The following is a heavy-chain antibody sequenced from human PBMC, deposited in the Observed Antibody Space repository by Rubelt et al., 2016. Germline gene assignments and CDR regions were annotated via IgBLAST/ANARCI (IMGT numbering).Heavy chain of an antibody. D-gene: IGHD3-3*01. CDR1: GGSFSGFY. V-gene: IGHV4-34*01. CDR2: IYHSGTTT. Sequence: QVQLQQWGAGLLKPSETLSLTCAVYGGSFSGFYWTWIRQTPGKGLEWIGEIYHSGTTTNYNPSLKSRVTISFDAYKNQFSLKLSSVTAADTAVYYCATYETIPNFGQLIYYFDLWGRGTLVTVSS. J-gene: IGHJ2*01. CDR3: ATYETIPNFGQLIYYFDL.